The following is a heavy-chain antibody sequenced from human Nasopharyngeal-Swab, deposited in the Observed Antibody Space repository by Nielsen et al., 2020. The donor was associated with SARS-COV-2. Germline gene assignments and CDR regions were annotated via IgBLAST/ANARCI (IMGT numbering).Heavy chain of an antibody. V-gene: IGHV4-39*01. CDR3: ARHVSKWYYYDSSAPHYFDY. CDR1: GGSISSSSYY. J-gene: IGHJ4*02. D-gene: IGHD3-22*01. CDR2: IYYSGST. Sequence: GSLRLSCTVSGGSISSSSYYWGWIRQPPGKGLEWIGSIYYSGSTYYNPSLKSRVTISVDTSKNQFSLKLSSVTAADTAVYYCARHVSKWYYYDSSAPHYFDYWGQGTLVTVSS.